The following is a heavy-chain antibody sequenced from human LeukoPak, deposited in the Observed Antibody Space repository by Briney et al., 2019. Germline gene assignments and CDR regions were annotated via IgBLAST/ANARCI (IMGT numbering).Heavy chain of an antibody. J-gene: IGHJ4*02. CDR2: INSKSGGT. D-gene: IGHD3-22*01. CDR3: VRVWGYYYDSSGYSDLDY. CDR1: GNIXTGYY. Sequence: ASVTVSCQASGNIXTGYYMNWVRQAPGQGLEWLGWINSKSGGTNFARKFQGRITMTRDTSLRKASMELSALRSDDTAVYYCVRVWGYYYDSSGYSDLDYWGQGTLVTVSS. V-gene: IGHV1-2*02.